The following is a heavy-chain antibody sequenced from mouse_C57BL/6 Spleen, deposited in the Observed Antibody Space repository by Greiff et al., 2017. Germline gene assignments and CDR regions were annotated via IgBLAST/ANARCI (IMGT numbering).Heavy chain of an antibody. Sequence: VQLQQPGAELVMPGASVKLSCKASGYTFTSYWMHWVKQRPGQGLEWIGEIDPSDSYTNYNQKFKGKSTLTVDNSSSTAYMQLSSLTSEDSAVYYCARSDGYYVRDYYAMDYWGQGTSVTVSS. CDR3: ARSDGYYVRDYYAMDY. V-gene: IGHV1-69*01. CDR2: IDPSDSYT. D-gene: IGHD2-3*01. CDR1: GYTFTSYW. J-gene: IGHJ4*01.